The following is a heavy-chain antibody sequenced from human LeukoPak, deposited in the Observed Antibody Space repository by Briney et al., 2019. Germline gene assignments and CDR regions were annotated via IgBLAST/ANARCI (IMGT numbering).Heavy chain of an antibody. CDR1: GFIFSSYW. Sequence: GRSLRLSCAASGFIFSSYWMSWVRQAPGKGLEWVANIKQDGSEKYYVDSVKGRFTISRDNAKNSLYLQMNSLRAEDTAVYYCARDKIVGATYFDYWGQGTLVTVSS. CDR2: IKQDGSEK. D-gene: IGHD1-26*01. V-gene: IGHV3-7*01. J-gene: IGHJ4*02. CDR3: ARDKIVGATYFDY.